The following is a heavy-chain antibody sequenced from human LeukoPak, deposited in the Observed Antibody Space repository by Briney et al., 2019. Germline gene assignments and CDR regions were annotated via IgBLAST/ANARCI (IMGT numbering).Heavy chain of an antibody. CDR1: GYTLTELS. CDR2: INPNSGGT. Sequence: ASVKVSCKVSGYTLTELSMHWVRQAPGQGLEWMGWINPNSGGTNYAQKFQGRVTMTRDTSISTAYMELSRLRSDDTAVYYCARDGRAVAGAYYYFDYWGQGTLVTVSS. CDR3: ARDGRAVAGAYYYFDY. V-gene: IGHV1-2*02. D-gene: IGHD6-19*01. J-gene: IGHJ4*02.